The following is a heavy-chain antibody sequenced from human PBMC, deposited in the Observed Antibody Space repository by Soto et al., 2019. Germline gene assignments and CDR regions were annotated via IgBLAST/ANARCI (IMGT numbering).Heavy chain of an antibody. D-gene: IGHD2-2*02. V-gene: IGHV3-30-3*01. CDR1: GFTFSSYA. Sequence: GGSLRLSCAASGFTFSSYAMHWVRQAPGKGLEWVAVISYDGSNKYYADSVKGRFPISRDNSKNTLYLQMNSLRAEDTAVYYCARDLHEVVPAAIRHDAFDIWGQGTMVTVSS. J-gene: IGHJ3*02. CDR3: ARDLHEVVPAAIRHDAFDI. CDR2: ISYDGSNK.